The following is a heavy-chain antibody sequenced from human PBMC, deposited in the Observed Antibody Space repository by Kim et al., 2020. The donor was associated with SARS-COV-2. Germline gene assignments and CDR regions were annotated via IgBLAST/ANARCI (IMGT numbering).Heavy chain of an antibody. Sequence: SETLSLTCTVSGGSISSYYWSWIRQPPGKGLEWIGYIYYSGSTNYNPSLKSRVTISVDTSKNQFSLKLSSVTAADTAVYYCSRGDQWLVEDYIHYGMDVWGQGTTVTVSS. CDR1: GGSISSYY. CDR3: SRGDQWLVEDYIHYGMDV. J-gene: IGHJ6*02. V-gene: IGHV4-59*13. D-gene: IGHD6-19*01. CDR2: IYYSGST.